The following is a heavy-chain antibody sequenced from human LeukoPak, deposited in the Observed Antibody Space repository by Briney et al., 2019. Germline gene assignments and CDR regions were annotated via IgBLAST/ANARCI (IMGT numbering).Heavy chain of an antibody. CDR3: ARRSQWHRYSGSYYFDY. Sequence: ASVKVSCKASGYTFTGYYMHWVRQAPGQGLEWMGWINPNSGGTNYAQKFQGRVTMTRDTSISTAYMELSSLRSEDTAVYYCARRSQWHRYSGSYYFDYWGQGTLVTVSS. J-gene: IGHJ4*02. CDR2: INPNSGGT. CDR1: GYTFTGYY. D-gene: IGHD1-26*01. V-gene: IGHV1-2*02.